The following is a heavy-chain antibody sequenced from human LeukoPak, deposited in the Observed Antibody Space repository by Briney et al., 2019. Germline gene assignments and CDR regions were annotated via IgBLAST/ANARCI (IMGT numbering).Heavy chain of an antibody. CDR1: GYTLTSYG. Sequence: ASVKVSCKASGYTLTSYGINWVRQAPGQGLEWMGWISAYNGNTNYAQKLQGRVTMTTDTSTSTAYMELRSLRSDDTAVYYCARGDYYGSGTYYKKTVDYWGQGTLVTVSS. J-gene: IGHJ4*02. CDR2: ISAYNGNT. V-gene: IGHV1-18*01. D-gene: IGHD3-10*01. CDR3: ARGDYYGSGTYYKKTVDY.